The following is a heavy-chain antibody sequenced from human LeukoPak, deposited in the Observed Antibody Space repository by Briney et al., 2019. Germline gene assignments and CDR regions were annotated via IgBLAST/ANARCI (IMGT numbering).Heavy chain of an antibody. CDR1: GGSISSYY. CDR3: ARESKYYYGSGSYLDH. V-gene: IGHV4-59*01. J-gene: IGHJ4*02. CDR2: IYYSGST. Sequence: PSETLSLTCTVSGGSISSYYWSWLRQPPGKGLEWIGYIYYSGSTNYNPSLKSRVTISVDTSKNQFSLKLSSVTAADTAVYYCARESKYYYGSGSYLDHWGQGTLVTVSS. D-gene: IGHD3-10*01.